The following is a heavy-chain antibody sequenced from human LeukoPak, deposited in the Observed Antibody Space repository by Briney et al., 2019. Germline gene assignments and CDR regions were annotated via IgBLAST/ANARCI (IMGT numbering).Heavy chain of an antibody. CDR2: ISGSGGST. CDR3: ANTQTYCGGDCYSGGDFIADY. D-gene: IGHD2-21*02. Sequence: GGSLRLSCAGSGFTFSSSAMNWVRQAPGKGLEWVSAISGSGGSTYYADSVKGRFTISRDNSKNTLYLQMNSLRAEDTAVYYCANTQTYCGGDCYSGGDFIADYWGQGTLVTVSS. CDR1: GFTFSSSA. V-gene: IGHV3-23*01. J-gene: IGHJ4*02.